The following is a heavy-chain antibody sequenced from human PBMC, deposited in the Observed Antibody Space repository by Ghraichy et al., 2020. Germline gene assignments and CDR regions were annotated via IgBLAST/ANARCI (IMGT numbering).Heavy chain of an antibody. CDR2: ISAYNGNT. D-gene: IGHD4/OR15-4a*01. J-gene: IGHJ4*02. CDR1: GYTFTSYG. CDR3: ARWVFGIGDGAYYFDY. V-gene: IGHV1-18*04. Sequence: ASVKVSCKASGYTFTSYGISWVRQAPGQGLEWMGWISAYNGNTNYAQKLQGRVTMTTDTSTSTAYMELRSLRSDDTAVYYCARWVFGIGDGAYYFDYWGQGTLVTVSS.